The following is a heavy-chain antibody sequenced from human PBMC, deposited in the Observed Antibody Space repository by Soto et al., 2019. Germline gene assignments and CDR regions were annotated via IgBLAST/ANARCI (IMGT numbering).Heavy chain of an antibody. V-gene: IGHV4-39*01. CDR3: GRVVEGATRHTDFDS. CDR1: GVSIHNSHSF. J-gene: IGHJ5*01. CDR2: MYYSGGA. Sequence: PSETLSLTCAVSGVSIHNSHSFWGWIRQPPGKGLEFIGSMYYSGGANYNPSLKSRVTISLDTSKNQFSLTVNSVTAADTAIYYCGRVVEGATRHTDFDSWGRGTLVTVSS. D-gene: IGHD2-15*01.